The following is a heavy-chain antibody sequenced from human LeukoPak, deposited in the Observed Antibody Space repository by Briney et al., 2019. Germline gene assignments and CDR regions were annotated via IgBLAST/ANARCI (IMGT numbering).Heavy chain of an antibody. Sequence: PSETLSLTCTVSGGSISSYYWSWIRQSPGRGLEWIGYSYDSGSTNYNPSLKSRVTISIDTSNNQFSLKLSSVTAADTAVYYCARVKAYSNSGGFDPWGQGTLVTVSS. J-gene: IGHJ5*02. CDR2: SYDSGST. V-gene: IGHV4-59*01. CDR3: ARVKAYSNSGGFDP. CDR1: GGSISSYY. D-gene: IGHD4-11*01.